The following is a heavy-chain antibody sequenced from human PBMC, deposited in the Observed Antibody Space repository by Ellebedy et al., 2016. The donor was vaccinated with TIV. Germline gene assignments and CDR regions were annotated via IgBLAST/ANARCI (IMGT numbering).Heavy chain of an antibody. CDR1: GFTFDDYA. D-gene: IGHD5-18*01. Sequence: GGSLRLSXAASGFTFDDYAFHWVRQAPGKGLEWIAGINWKGNSAAYADSVMGRFTISRENAKNSLSLQMTSLTIEDTALYYCAKDMRADASMDYYFYSGMDVWGQGTTVTVSS. CDR3: AKDMRADASMDYYFYSGMDV. CDR2: INWKGNSA. V-gene: IGHV3-9*01. J-gene: IGHJ6*02.